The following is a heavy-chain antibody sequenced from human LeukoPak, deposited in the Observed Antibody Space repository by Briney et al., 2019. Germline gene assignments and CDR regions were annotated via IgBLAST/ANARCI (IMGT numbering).Heavy chain of an antibody. V-gene: IGHV3-23*01. CDR3: AKDRAVRGVIEVDY. CDR2: ISGSGAST. J-gene: IGHJ4*02. D-gene: IGHD3-10*01. CDR1: GFTLSTNA. Sequence: GGSLRLSCLTSGFTLSTNAMSWVRQAPGKGLEWISGISGSGASTYYADSVKGRFTISRDNSKNTLYLQINSLRAEDTAVYYCAKDRAVRGVIEVDYWGQGTLVTVSS.